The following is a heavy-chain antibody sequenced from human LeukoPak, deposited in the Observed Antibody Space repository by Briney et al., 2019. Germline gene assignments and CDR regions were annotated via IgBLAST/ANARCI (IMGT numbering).Heavy chain of an antibody. V-gene: IGHV4-59*11. CDR2: VYDIGST. CDR1: GGSIGSHY. Sequence: SETLSLTCTVSGGSIGSHYWTWIRQTPGKGLEWIGYVYDIGSTKYIPSLKSRVTISVDTSKNQFSLRLSSVTAADTAVYYCARGGVLKSVDYWGQGTLVAVSS. J-gene: IGHJ4*02. CDR3: ARGGVLKSVDY. D-gene: IGHD3-16*01.